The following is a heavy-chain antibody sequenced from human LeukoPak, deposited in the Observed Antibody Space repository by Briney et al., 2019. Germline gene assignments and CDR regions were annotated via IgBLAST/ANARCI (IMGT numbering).Heavy chain of an antibody. CDR3: ARDRGGSGSYFDY. D-gene: IGHD1-26*01. V-gene: IGHV3-21*01. Sequence: PGGSLRLSCAASGFTFSSYRMNWVRQAPGKGLEWVSSISSTSSYINYADSVKGRFTISRGNAKNSLYLQMNSLRAEDTAVYYCARDRGGSGSYFDYWGQGTLVTVSS. CDR1: GFTFSSYR. CDR2: ISSTSSYI. J-gene: IGHJ4*02.